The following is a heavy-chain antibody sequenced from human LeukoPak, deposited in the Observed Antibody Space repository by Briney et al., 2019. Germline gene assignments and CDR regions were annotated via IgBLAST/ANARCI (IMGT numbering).Heavy chain of an antibody. V-gene: IGHV1-2*02. D-gene: IGHD6-13*01. CDR3: ARASSSWYRNWFDP. CDR2: INPNSGGT. Sequence: ASVKVSCKASGGTFSSYTISWVRQAPGQGLEWMGWINPNSGGTNYAQKFQGRVTMTRDTSISTAYMELSRLRSDDTAVYYCARASSSWYRNWFDPWGQGTLVTVSS. J-gene: IGHJ5*02. CDR1: GGTFSSYT.